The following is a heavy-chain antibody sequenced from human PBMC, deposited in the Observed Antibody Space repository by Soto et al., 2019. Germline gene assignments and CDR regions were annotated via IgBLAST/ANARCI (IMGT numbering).Heavy chain of an antibody. CDR2: INPNSGGT. D-gene: IGHD3-22*01. V-gene: IGHV1-2*04. J-gene: IGHJ4*02. CDR1: GYTFTGYY. Sequence: GASVKVSCKASGYTFTGYYMHWVRQAPGQGLEWMGWINPNSGGTNYAQKFQGWVTMTRDTSISTAYMELSRLRSDDTAVYYCARDAGSYDNEVWFDYWGQGTLVTVSS. CDR3: ARDAGSYDNEVWFDY.